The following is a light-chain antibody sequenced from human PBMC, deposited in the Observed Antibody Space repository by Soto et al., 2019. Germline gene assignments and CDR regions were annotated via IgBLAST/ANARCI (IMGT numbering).Light chain of an antibody. J-gene: IGKJ4*01. CDR3: QQYDNYPLT. CDR1: QSVRSW. CDR2: DAS. V-gene: IGKV1-5*01. Sequence: DIQMTQSPATLSASVGDRVTITCRASQSVRSWLAWYQQKPGTAPNLLIFDASRLESGVPSRFSGSGSGTEFTLTISSLQPDDFAPYYCQQYDNYPLTFGGGTKVEIK.